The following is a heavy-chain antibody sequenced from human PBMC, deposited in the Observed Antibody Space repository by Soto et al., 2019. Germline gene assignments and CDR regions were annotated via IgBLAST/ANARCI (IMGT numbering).Heavy chain of an antibody. J-gene: IGHJ4*02. CDR2: FYYSGNI. Sequence: SETLSLTCTVSGASISSDNYYWGWIRQPPGKGLEWIGTFYYSGNIYYNPSLRSRVTLSVVTSKNRFSLKLTSVTAADTAVYYCASRQNGEYRNSDFFDSWGQGTLVTVSS. D-gene: IGHD3-10*01. V-gene: IGHV4-39*02. CDR3: ASRQNGEYRNSDFFDS. CDR1: GASISSDNYY.